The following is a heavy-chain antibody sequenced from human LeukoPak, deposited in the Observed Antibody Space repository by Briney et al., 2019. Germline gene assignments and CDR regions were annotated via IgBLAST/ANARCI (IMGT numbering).Heavy chain of an antibody. CDR3: ARGSFWSVNDGMDV. CDR1: GYTFTSYD. D-gene: IGHD3-3*01. Sequence: ASVNVSCKASGYTFTSYDINWVREATGPGRGAMGWMGPKSGNTGYAQKFQGRVTMTSNTSISTAYMELSSLRSEDTAVYYCARGSFWSVNDGMDVWGQGTTVTVSS. J-gene: IGHJ6*02. V-gene: IGHV1-8*01. CDR2: MGPKSGNT.